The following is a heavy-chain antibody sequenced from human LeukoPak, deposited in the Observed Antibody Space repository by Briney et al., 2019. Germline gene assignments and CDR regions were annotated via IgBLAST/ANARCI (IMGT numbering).Heavy chain of an antibody. CDR1: GLTFTSFG. CDR3: AKGSVNFYRVADL. D-gene: IGHD3-3*01. V-gene: IGHV3-30*02. Sequence: PSGGSLRLSCAASGLTFTSFGMHWVRQAPGKGLEWVAFIRDDGTNKYYADSVRGRFTISRDNSKSTLFLQMNSLKAEDTALYYCAKGSVNFYRVADLWGQGTLVIVSS. J-gene: IGHJ5*02. CDR2: IRDDGTNK.